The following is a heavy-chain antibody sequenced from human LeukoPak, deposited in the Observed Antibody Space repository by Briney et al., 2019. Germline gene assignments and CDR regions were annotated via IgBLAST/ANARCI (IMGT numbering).Heavy chain of an antibody. Sequence: GGSLRLSCAASGFTFSNAWMSWVRQAPGKGLEWVGRIYSKSDGGTTDCAAPVKGRFTISRDDSKNTLYLQMNSLKTEDTAVYYCTTDCLSSGGFDNWGQGTLVTVSS. V-gene: IGHV3-15*01. CDR2: IYSKSDGGTT. CDR3: TTDCLSSGGFDN. D-gene: IGHD6-19*01. J-gene: IGHJ4*02. CDR1: GFTFSNAW.